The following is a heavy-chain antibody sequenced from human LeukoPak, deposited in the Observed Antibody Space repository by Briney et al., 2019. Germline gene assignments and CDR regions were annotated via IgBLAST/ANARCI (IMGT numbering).Heavy chain of an antibody. Sequence: GGSLRLSCAASGFTFSSYGMHWVRQAPGKGLEWVAVIWYDGSNKYYADSVKGRFTISRDNSKNTLCLQMNSLRAEDTAVYYCAKSRGKGYCSSTSCLGVDPWGQGTLVTVCS. CDR2: IWYDGSNK. V-gene: IGHV3-33*06. CDR3: AKSRGKGYCSSTSCLGVDP. D-gene: IGHD2-2*01. CDR1: GFTFSSYG. J-gene: IGHJ5*02.